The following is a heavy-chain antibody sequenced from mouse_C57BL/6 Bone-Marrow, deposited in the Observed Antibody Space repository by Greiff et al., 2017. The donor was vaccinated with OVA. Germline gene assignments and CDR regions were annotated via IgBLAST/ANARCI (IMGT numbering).Heavy chain of an antibody. CDR1: GYTFTDHI. V-gene: IGHV1-18*01. D-gene: IGHD2-5*01. CDR3: ARRGYSNKGFAY. Sequence: VQLQQSGPELVKPGASVKIPCKASGYTFTDHIMDWVKQSHGKSLEWIGDINPNNGGTIYNQKFKGKATLTVDKSSSTAYMELRSLTSEDTAVYYCARRGYSNKGFAYWGQGTLVTVSA. J-gene: IGHJ3*01. CDR2: INPNNGGT.